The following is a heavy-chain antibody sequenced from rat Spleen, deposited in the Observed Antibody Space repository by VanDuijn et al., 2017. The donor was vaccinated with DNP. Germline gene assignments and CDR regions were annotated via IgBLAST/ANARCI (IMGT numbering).Heavy chain of an antibody. V-gene: IGHV4-2*01. CDR1: GFNFNDYW. Sequence: EVKLVESGGGLVQPGRSLILSCAASGFNFNDYWMGWVRQAPGKGLEWIGQINKDSSTINYNPSLKDKFTISRDNAQNTLYLQMNKLGSEDTGIYYCAKGPNFGGWSDYFDYWGQGVMVTVSS. J-gene: IGHJ2*01. CDR3: AKGPNFGGWSDYFDY. D-gene: IGHD1-11*01. CDR2: INKDSSTI.